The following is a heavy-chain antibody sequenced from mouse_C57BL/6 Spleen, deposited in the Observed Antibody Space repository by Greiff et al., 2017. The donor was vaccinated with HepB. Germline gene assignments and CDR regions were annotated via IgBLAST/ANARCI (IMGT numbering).Heavy chain of an antibody. D-gene: IGHD1-1*01. CDR3: ALITVKKDYFDY. CDR1: GYTFTSYG. Sequence: QVQLKQSGAELARPGASVKLSCKASGYTFTSYGISWVKQRTGQGLEWIGEIYPRSGNTYYNEKFKGKATLTADKSSSTAYMELRSLTSEDSAVYFCALITVKKDYFDYWGQGTTLTVSS. J-gene: IGHJ2*01. V-gene: IGHV1-81*01. CDR2: IYPRSGNT.